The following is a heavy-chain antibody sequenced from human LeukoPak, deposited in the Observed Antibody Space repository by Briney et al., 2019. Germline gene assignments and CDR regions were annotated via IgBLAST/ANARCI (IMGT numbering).Heavy chain of an antibody. J-gene: IGHJ4*02. CDR3: ARGRSDGYSYFDY. Sequence: SEALSLTCAVYGGSFSGYYWSWIRQPPGKGLEWIGEINHSGSTNYNPSLKSRVTISVDTSKSQFSLKLSSVTAADTAVYYCARGRSDGYSYFDYWGQGTLVTVSS. D-gene: IGHD5-18*01. V-gene: IGHV4-34*01. CDR2: INHSGST. CDR1: GGSFSGYY.